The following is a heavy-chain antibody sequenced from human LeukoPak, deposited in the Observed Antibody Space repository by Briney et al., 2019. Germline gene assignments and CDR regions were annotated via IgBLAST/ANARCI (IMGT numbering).Heavy chain of an antibody. CDR3: ARGRPWLYYYMDV. CDR2: INHSGST. V-gene: IGHV4-34*01. J-gene: IGHJ6*03. CDR1: GGSFSGYY. D-gene: IGHD3-9*01. Sequence: PSETLSPTCAVYGGSFSGYYWSWIRQPPGKGLEWIGEINHSGSTNYNPSLKSRVTISVDTSKNQFSLKLSSVTAADTAVYYCARGRPWLYYYMDVWGKGTTVTVS.